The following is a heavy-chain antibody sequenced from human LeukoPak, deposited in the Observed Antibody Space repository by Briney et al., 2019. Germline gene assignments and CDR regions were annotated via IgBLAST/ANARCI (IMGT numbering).Heavy chain of an antibody. CDR1: GVSINSSSYY. V-gene: IGHV4-39*01. D-gene: IGHD2-2*02. CDR3: ARGSDLTNGYCSSTSCYSVFDY. Sequence: SETLSLTCTVSGVSINSSSYYWGWIRQPPGKGLEWIGTIYYSGSTYYSPSLKSRVTISVDTSKNQFSLRLSSVTATDTAVYYCARGSDLTNGYCSSTSCYSVFDYWGQGTLVTVSS. J-gene: IGHJ4*02. CDR2: IYYSGST.